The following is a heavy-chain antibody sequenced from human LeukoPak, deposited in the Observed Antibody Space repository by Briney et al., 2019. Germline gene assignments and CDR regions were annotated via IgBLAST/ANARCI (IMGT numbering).Heavy chain of an antibody. Sequence: PGGSLRLSCAASGFTFSSYAMSWVRQAPGKGLEWVSGISGSGGSTYYADSMRGRFTISRDNSKNTLYLQMNGLRAEDTAVYYCAKDRFGPNGYAGLYFDYWGQGTLVTVSS. CDR1: GFTFSSYA. CDR2: ISGSGGST. V-gene: IGHV3-23*01. J-gene: IGHJ4*02. D-gene: IGHD5-12*01. CDR3: AKDRFGPNGYAGLYFDY.